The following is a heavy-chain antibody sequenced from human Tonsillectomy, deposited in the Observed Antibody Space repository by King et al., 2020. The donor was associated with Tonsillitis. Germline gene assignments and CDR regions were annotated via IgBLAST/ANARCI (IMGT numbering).Heavy chain of an antibody. CDR2: IKQDGSEK. CDR3: ARDHYYDSSGYPGGY. CDR1: GFTFSSYW. J-gene: IGHJ4*02. V-gene: IGHV3-7*01. D-gene: IGHD3-22*01. Sequence: QLVQSGGGLVQPGGSLRLSCAASGFTFSSYWMNWVRQAPGKGLEWVANIKQDGSEKYYVDSVEGRFTISRDNAKNSLYLQMNSLRAEDTAVYYCARDHYYDSSGYPGGYWGQGTLVTVSS.